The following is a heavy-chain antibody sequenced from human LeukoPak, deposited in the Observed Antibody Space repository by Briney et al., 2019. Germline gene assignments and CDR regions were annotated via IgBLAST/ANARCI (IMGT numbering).Heavy chain of an antibody. V-gene: IGHV3-20*04. D-gene: IGHD2-8*01. CDR1: GFTFDDYG. CDR3: VRGFSNGPFDY. Sequence: GGSLILSCAASGFTFDDYGMSWVRHVPGKGLEWVSGIKKNGDTTAYADSVKGRFTISRDNAKKSLYLQMNSLRAEDTAFFYCVRGFSNGPFDYWGRGTLVTVSS. J-gene: IGHJ4*02. CDR2: IKKNGDTT.